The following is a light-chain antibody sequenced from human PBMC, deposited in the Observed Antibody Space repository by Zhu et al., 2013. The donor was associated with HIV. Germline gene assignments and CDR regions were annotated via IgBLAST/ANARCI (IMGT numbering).Light chain of an antibody. CDR2: DST. Sequence: QSVLTQPPSASGTPGQRVTISCSGSSSNIGSNFVSWYQQLPGTAPKLLIYDSTKRPSGIPDRFSGSKSGTSATLGIAGLQTGDEADYYCGTWDSSLSAGVFGGGTKLTVL. V-gene: IGLV1-51*01. CDR3: GTWDSSLSAGV. CDR1: SSNIGSNF. J-gene: IGLJ3*02.